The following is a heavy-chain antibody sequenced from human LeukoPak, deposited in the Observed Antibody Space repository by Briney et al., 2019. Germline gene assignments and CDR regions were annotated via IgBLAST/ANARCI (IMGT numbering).Heavy chain of an antibody. Sequence: GGSLRLSCAPSGFTFSYYAMSWVRQAPRKGLEWVSGISWSGGNTGYADSVKGRFTISRDNSKNTLYLQMNSLRAEDTAVYYCAKDTTFSWGLLWFGELSSWGQGTLVTVSS. J-gene: IGHJ5*02. CDR1: GFTFSYYA. D-gene: IGHD3-10*01. V-gene: IGHV3-23*01. CDR2: ISWSGGNT. CDR3: AKDTTFSWGLLWFGELSS.